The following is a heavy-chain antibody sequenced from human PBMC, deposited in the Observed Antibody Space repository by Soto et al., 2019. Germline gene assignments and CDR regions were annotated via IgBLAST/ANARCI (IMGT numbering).Heavy chain of an antibody. J-gene: IGHJ5*02. V-gene: IGHV4-59*01. Sequence: SETLSLTCTVSGGSISSYYWSWIRQPPGEGLEWIGYIYYSGSTNYNPSLKSRVTISVDTSKNQFSLKLSSVTAADTAVYYCARDVFGGLAANWFDPWGQGTLVTVSS. CDR1: GGSISSYY. CDR2: IYYSGST. CDR3: ARDVFGGLAANWFDP. D-gene: IGHD3-3*01.